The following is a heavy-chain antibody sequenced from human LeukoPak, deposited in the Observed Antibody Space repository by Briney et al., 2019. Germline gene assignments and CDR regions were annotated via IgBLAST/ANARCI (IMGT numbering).Heavy chain of an antibody. V-gene: IGHV4-59*12. CDR3: AQNGQSGFSFDP. J-gene: IGHJ5*02. D-gene: IGHD2-8*01. Sequence: PSETLSLTCTVSGGSVSGGSISSYYWSWIRQPPGKGLEWIGFIAYTGSTNYNPSLKSRVTISADTSKNQFSLKLSSVTAADTAVYYCAQNGQSGFSFDPWGQGTLVTVSS. CDR2: IAYTGST. CDR1: GGSVSGGSISSYY.